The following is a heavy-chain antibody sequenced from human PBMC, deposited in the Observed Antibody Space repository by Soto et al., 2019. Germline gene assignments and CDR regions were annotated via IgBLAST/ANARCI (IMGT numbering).Heavy chain of an antibody. CDR2: IYWNDDE. CDR1: GFSLTTTGVG. V-gene: IGHV2-5*01. D-gene: IGHD3-10*01. J-gene: IGHJ5*01. CDR3: EHDKLIRGFDP. Sequence: QITLKESGPTLVKPTQTLTLTCTFSGFSLTTTGVGVAWIRQPPGKALQWLALIYWNDDERYSPSLKSRLTHTKDTTKNQVVHTMTNVDPVDTATYFCEHDKLIRGFDPWGQGSLVTVSS.